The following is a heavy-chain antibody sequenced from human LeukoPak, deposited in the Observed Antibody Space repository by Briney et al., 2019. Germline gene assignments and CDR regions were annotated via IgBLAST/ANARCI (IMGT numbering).Heavy chain of an antibody. J-gene: IGHJ4*02. CDR3: AKQIPYSSSWYESGSIY. CDR2: ISGSGGST. CDR1: GFTFSSYA. Sequence: GSLRLSCAASGFTFSSYAMSWVRQAPGKGLEWVSAISGSGGSTYYADSVKGRFTISRDNSKNTLYLQMNSLRAEDTAVYYCAKQIPYSSSWYESGSIYWGQGTLVTVSS. D-gene: IGHD6-13*01. V-gene: IGHV3-23*01.